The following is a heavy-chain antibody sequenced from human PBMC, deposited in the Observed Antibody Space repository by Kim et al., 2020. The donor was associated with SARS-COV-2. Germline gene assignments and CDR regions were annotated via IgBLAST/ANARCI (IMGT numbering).Heavy chain of an antibody. CDR2: IYYSGSP. V-gene: IGHV4-59*01. CDR3: ARDRVTPYYYYGMDA. CDR1: GGSISSYY. Sequence: SETLSLTCTVSGGSISSYYWSWIRQPPGKGLEWIGYIYYSGSPNYNPSRKSRVTISVDTSKNQFSLKLSSVTAADTAVYYCARDRVTPYYYYGMDAWGQGTTVTVSS. D-gene: IGHD3-10*01. J-gene: IGHJ6*02.